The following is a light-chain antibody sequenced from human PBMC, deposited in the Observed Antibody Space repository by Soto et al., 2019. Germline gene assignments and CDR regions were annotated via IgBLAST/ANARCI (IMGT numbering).Light chain of an antibody. CDR3: NSFTSFITRV. V-gene: IGLV2-14*01. Sequence: QSVLTQPASVSGSLGQSITISCTGTSRDVGSYNYISWYQQHPGRAPKLIIYEVTNRPSGVSNRFSGSKSGYTASLTISGLQADDEADYYCNSFTSFITRVFGTGTKVTVL. J-gene: IGLJ1*01. CDR1: SRDVGSYNY. CDR2: EVT.